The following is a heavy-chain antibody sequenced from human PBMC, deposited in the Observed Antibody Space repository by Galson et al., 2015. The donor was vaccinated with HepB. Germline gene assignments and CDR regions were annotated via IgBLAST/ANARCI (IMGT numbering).Heavy chain of an antibody. CDR2: ISSSSSYI. CDR3: ARVNPVAGAWDYYYYGMDV. D-gene: IGHD6-19*01. Sequence: SLRLSCAASGFTFSSYSMNWVRQAPGKGLEWVSSISSSSSYIYYADSVKGRFTISRDNAKNSLYLQMNSLRAEDTAVYYCARVNPVAGAWDYYYYGMDVWGQGTTVTVSS. J-gene: IGHJ6*02. V-gene: IGHV3-21*01. CDR1: GFTFSSYS.